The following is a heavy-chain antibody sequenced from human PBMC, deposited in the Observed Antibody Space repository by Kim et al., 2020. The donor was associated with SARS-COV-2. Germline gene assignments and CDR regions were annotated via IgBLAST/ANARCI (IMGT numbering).Heavy chain of an antibody. CDR3: ARGRLATIFGVVTQFDY. D-gene: IGHD3-3*01. Sequence: LKSRVTISVNTSKNTFDLKLSSVTAADTAVYYCARGRLATIFGVVTQFDYWGQGTLVTVSS. V-gene: IGHV4-59*09. J-gene: IGHJ4*02.